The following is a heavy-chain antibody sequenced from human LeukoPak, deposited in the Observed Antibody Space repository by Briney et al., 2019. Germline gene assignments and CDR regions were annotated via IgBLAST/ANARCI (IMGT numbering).Heavy chain of an antibody. CDR2: ISSSSSTI. J-gene: IGHJ4*02. Sequence: GGSLRLSCAASGFTFSSYSMNWVRQAPGKGLEWVSYISSSSSTIYYADSVKGRFTISRDNAKNSLYLQMNSLRAEDTAVYYCARDSAAMVRGVMHFDYWGQGTLVTVSS. V-gene: IGHV3-48*04. CDR1: GFTFSSYS. D-gene: IGHD3-10*01. CDR3: ARDSAAMVRGVMHFDY.